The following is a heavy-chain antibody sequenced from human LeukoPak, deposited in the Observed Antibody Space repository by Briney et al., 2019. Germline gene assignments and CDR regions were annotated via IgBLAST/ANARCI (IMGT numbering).Heavy chain of an antibody. CDR1: GGSISTYF. Sequence: SETLSPTCTVSGGSISTYFWSWIRQPPGKRLEWIGHVYFSGSTNYNPSLESRVTISVDTSKNQFSLTLSSVTAADTAVYYCARHKSSGSYPLDYWGQGILVTVSS. CDR2: VYFSGST. CDR3: ARHKSSGSYPLDY. J-gene: IGHJ4*02. D-gene: IGHD3-22*01. V-gene: IGHV4-59*08.